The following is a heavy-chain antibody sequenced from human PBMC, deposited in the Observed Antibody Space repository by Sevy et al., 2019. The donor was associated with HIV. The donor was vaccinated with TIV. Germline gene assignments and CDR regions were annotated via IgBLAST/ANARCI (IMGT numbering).Heavy chain of an antibody. V-gene: IGHV3-23*01. CDR3: AREGCSKPHDY. CDR1: GFTFNIYS. Sequence: GGSLRLSCAASGFTFNIYSMSWVRQTPGKGLEWVATLSFGCGKIDHADSVKGRFTMSRDDSKNAVYLQMNNLRVEDTAIYYCAREGCSKPHDYWGQGTLVTVSS. J-gene: IGHJ4*02. D-gene: IGHD2-8*01. CDR2: LSFGCGKI.